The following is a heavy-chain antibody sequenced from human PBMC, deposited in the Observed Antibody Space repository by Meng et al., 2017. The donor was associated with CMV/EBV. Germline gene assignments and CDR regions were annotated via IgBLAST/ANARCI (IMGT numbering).Heavy chain of an antibody. CDR1: GGSISSSSYY. CDR2: IYYSGST. D-gene: IGHD6-13*01. CDR3: ARHKGASSSWRGGFDY. J-gene: IGHJ4*02. Sequence: SETLSLTCTVSGGSISSSSYYWGWIRQPPGKGLEWIGSIYYSGSTYYNPSLKSRVTISVETSKNQFSLKLSSVTAADTAVYYCARHKGASSSWRGGFDYWGQGTLVTVSS. V-gene: IGHV4-39*01.